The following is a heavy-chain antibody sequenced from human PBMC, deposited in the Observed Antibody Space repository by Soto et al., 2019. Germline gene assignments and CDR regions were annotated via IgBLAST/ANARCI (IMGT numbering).Heavy chain of an antibody. D-gene: IGHD5-12*01. CDR2: IIPIFGTA. CDR1: GGTFSSYA. J-gene: IGHJ4*02. Sequence: ASVKVSCKASGGTFSSYAISWVRQAPGQGLEWMGGIIPIFGTANYAQKFQGRVTITADESTSTAYMELSSLRSEDTAVYYCARGGGYSGYDHFDYWGQGTLVTVSS. V-gene: IGHV1-69*13. CDR3: ARGGGYSGYDHFDY.